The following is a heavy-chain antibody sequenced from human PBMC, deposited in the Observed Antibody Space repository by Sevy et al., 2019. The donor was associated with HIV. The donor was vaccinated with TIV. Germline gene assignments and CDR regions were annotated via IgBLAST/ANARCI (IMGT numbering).Heavy chain of an antibody. J-gene: IGHJ5*02. Sequence: SETLSLTCTVSGGSISSGGYYWSWIRQHPGKGLEWIGYIDYSGSPYYNPSLKSRVTISVDTSKNQFSLKLSSVTAADTAVYYCARGVLYYYDSSGYPQIDPWGQGTLVTVSS. CDR1: GGSISSGGYY. CDR3: ARGVLYYYDSSGYPQIDP. V-gene: IGHV4-31*03. D-gene: IGHD3-22*01. CDR2: IDYSGSP.